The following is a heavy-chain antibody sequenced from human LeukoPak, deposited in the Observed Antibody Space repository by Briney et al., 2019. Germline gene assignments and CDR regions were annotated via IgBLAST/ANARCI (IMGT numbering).Heavy chain of an antibody. CDR3: ARGHIVVVPATMGVVNYYYGMDV. Sequence: SVKVSCKASGGTFSSYAISWVRQAPGQGLEWMGGIIPIFGTANYAQKFQGRVTITADESTSTAYMELSSLRSEDTAVYYCARGHIVVVPATMGVVNYYYGMDVWGQGTTVTVSS. V-gene: IGHV1-69*13. D-gene: IGHD2-2*01. CDR1: GGTFSSYA. CDR2: IIPIFGTA. J-gene: IGHJ6*02.